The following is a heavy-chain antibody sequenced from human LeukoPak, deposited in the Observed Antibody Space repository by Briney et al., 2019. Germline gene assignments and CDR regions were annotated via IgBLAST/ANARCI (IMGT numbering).Heavy chain of an antibody. Sequence: LETLSLTCAVYGGSFSGYYWSWIRQPPGKGLEWIGEINHSGSTNYNPSLKSRVTISVDTSKNQFSLKLSSVTAADTAVYYCARAAVAGNYFDYWGQGTLVTVSS. V-gene: IGHV4-34*01. D-gene: IGHD6-19*01. CDR2: INHSGST. CDR3: ARAAVAGNYFDY. CDR1: GGSFSGYY. J-gene: IGHJ4*02.